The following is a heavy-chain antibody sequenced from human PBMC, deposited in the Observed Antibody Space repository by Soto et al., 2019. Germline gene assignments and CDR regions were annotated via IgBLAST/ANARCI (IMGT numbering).Heavy chain of an antibody. CDR3: AKKHSGSSLAY. CDR1: GYTFTSYY. J-gene: IGHJ4*02. D-gene: IGHD6-6*01. Sequence: AASVKVSCKASGYTFTSYYMHWVRQAPGQGLEWMGIINPSGGSTSYAQKFQGRVTMTRDTSTSTVYMELSGLASEDTAVYYCAKKHSGSSLAYWGQGSLVTVSS. CDR2: INPSGGST. V-gene: IGHV1-46*01.